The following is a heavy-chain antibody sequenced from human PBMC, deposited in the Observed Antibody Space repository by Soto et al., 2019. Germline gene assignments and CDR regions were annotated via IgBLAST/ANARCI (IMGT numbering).Heavy chain of an antibody. D-gene: IGHD2-15*01. CDR1: GFTFSSYS. Sequence: GGSLRLSCAASGFTFSSYSMNWVRQAPGKGLEWVSVVSIGGSTHYADSVRGRFTISRDNSKNTLSLQMNSLTAEDTAVYFCAKRRGAGGHFDYWGQGALVTVSS. CDR2: VSIGGST. V-gene: IGHV3-23*01. J-gene: IGHJ4*02. CDR3: AKRRGAGGHFDY.